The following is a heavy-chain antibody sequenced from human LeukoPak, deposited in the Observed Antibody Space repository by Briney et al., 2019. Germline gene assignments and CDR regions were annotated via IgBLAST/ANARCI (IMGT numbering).Heavy chain of an antibody. V-gene: IGHV3-30*03. CDR3: ARGGSYSWFDS. J-gene: IGHJ5*01. CDR2: ISYDGSNK. CDR1: GFTFSSYG. Sequence: GGSLRLSCAASGFTFSSYGMHWVRQAPGKGLEWVAVISYDGSNKYYAGSVKGRFTISRDNSKNTLYLQMNSLRAEDTAVYYCARGGSYSWFDSWGQGTPVTVSS.